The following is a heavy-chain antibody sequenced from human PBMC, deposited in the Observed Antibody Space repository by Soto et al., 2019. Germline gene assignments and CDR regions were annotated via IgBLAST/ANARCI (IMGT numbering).Heavy chain of an antibody. CDR1: GGTFSSYA. Sequence: QVQLVQSGAEVKKPGSSVKVSCKASGGTFSSYAISWVRQAPRQGLEWMGEIIPIFDTANYAQKFQGRVTITPDESTSTAYMELSSLRSEDTAVYYCARDRGPSSGYYPYWFDPWGQGTLVTVSS. V-gene: IGHV1-69*05. D-gene: IGHD3-22*01. CDR3: ARDRGPSSGYYPYWFDP. CDR2: IIPIFDTA. J-gene: IGHJ5*02.